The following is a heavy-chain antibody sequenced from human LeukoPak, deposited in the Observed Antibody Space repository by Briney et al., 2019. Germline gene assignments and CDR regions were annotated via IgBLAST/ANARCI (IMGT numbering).Heavy chain of an antibody. CDR3: ARLRAGDYFDY. D-gene: IGHD6-19*01. Sequence: PGGSLRLSCAASGFTFSSYWMSWVRQAPGKGLEWVANIKEDGSEKYYVDSVKGRLTISRDTAKSSLYLQMSSLRAEDTAVYYCARLRAGDYFDYWGQGTLVTVSS. J-gene: IGHJ4*02. CDR2: IKEDGSEK. V-gene: IGHV3-7*04. CDR1: GFTFSSYW.